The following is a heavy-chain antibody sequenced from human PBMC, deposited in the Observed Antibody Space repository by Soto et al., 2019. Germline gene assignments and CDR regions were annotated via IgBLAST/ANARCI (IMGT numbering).Heavy chain of an antibody. CDR2: IYKTGKT. CDR3: ARSLSSSSGYFEP. D-gene: IGHD6-6*01. V-gene: IGHV4-30-4*02. J-gene: IGHJ1*01. CDR1: GDLIGSGCYY. Sequence: SDTLSLTCDFAGDLIGSGCYYLLWLSPPPGKGLEYIGYIYKTGKTYYNPSLKSRPFISLDTSKSQFFLRLTSVTAADTAMDYCARSLSSSSGYFEPWGQGTLVTFSS.